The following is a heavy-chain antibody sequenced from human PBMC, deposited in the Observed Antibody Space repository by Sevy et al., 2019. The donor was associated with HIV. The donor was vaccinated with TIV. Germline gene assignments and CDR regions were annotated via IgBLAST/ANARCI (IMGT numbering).Heavy chain of an antibody. CDR1: GFTFSDYY. CDR2: VSGRSSYI. V-gene: IGHV3-21*01. CDR3: ARDVGCSSTSCLLYFDS. J-gene: IGHJ4*02. Sequence: GGSLRLSCAASGFTFSDYYMNWVRLAPDKGLEWVSSVSGRSSYIDYADSVRGRFTISRDNAKNSLYLQMNSLRVDDTAVYFCARDVGCSSTSCLLYFDSWGQGALVTVSS. D-gene: IGHD2-2*01.